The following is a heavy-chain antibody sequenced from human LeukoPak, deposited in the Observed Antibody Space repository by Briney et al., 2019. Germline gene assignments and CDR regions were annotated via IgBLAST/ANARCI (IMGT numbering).Heavy chain of an antibody. CDR2: IYHSGNT. V-gene: IGHV4-38-2*02. Sequence: SETLSLTCAVSGYSISSGYYWGWIRQPPGKGLEWIGSIYHSGNTYYNPSLKSRVTISVDTSENQFSLNLSSVTAADTAVYYCARDSLPLGYCSGGSCRQPDYWGQGTLVTVSS. CDR1: GYSISSGYY. CDR3: ARDSLPLGYCSGGSCRQPDY. D-gene: IGHD2-15*01. J-gene: IGHJ4*02.